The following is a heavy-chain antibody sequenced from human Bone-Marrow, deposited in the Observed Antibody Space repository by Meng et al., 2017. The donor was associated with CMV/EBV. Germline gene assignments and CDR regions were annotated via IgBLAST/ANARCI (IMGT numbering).Heavy chain of an antibody. CDR1: GGSISSSGYY. CDR3: AREFRYYDSSDYYFDGFDV. V-gene: IGHV4-39*07. D-gene: IGHD3-22*01. CDR2: IHSSGST. J-gene: IGHJ3*01. Sequence: SETLSLTCTVSGGSISSSGYYWAWIRQPPGKRLEWIGSIHSSGSTYYNPSLKSRVTISVDTSKSQFSLKLSSVTAADTAVYYCAREFRYYDSSDYYFDGFDVWGQGTMVTVSS.